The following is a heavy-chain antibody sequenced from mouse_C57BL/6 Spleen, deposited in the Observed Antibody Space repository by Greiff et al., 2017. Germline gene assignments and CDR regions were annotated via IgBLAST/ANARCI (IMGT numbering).Heavy chain of an antibody. CDR3: ARSADYYGPYAMDY. CDR2: IYPYNGVS. D-gene: IGHD1-1*01. Sequence: EVKLQQSGPELVKPGASVKISCKASGYSFTGYYMHWVKQSHGNILDWIGYIYPYNGVSSYNQKFKGKATLTVDKSSSTAYMELRSLTSEDSAFYYCARSADYYGPYAMDYWGQGTSVTVSS. V-gene: IGHV1-31*01. J-gene: IGHJ4*01. CDR1: GYSFTGYY.